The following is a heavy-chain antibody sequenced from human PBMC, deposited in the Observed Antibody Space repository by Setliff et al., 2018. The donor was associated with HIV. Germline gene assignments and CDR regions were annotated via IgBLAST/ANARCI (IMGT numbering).Heavy chain of an antibody. CDR1: GFTFSGSA. J-gene: IGHJ4*02. CDR2: ISYDGTDK. CDR3: ASGRDTSRADY. D-gene: IGHD2-2*01. Sequence: GGSLRLSCAASGFTFSGSAMHWVRQAPGKGLEWVAVISYDGTDKYYADSVKGRFTISRDDSKNTLYLQMNSLRLEDTAVCYCASGRDTSRADYWGQGSLVTVSS. V-gene: IGHV3-30*04.